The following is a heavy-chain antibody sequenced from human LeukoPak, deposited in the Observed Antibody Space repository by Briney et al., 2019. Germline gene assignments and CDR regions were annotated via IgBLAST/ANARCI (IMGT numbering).Heavy chain of an antibody. CDR1: GFPFSSHW. V-gene: IGHV3-7*01. CDR3: ARGRGGGY. D-gene: IGHD2-15*01. J-gene: IGHJ4*02. Sequence: GGALKLSCAASGFPFSSHWKSWVRQAPGKGLEWVANIKQDGSEKYYVDSVKGRFTISRDNAKNSLYLQMNSLRAEDTAVYYCARGRGGGYWGQGTLVTVSS. CDR2: IKQDGSEK.